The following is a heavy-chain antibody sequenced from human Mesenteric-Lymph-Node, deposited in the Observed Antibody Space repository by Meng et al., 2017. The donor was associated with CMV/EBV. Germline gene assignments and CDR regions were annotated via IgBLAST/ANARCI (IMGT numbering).Heavy chain of an antibody. D-gene: IGHD6-13*01. Sequence: ASVKVSCKASGYTFTSYGISWVRQAPGQGLEWMGWISAYNGNTNYAQKLQGRVTITTDESTSTAYMELSSLRSEDTAVYYCARGAPAAGTEYTYYGMDVWGQGTAVTVSS. CDR3: ARGAPAAGTEYTYYGMDV. CDR1: GYTFTSYG. J-gene: IGHJ6*02. CDR2: ISAYNGNT. V-gene: IGHV1-18*01.